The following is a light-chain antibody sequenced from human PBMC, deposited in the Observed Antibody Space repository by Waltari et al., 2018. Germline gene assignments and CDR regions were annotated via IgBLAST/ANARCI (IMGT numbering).Light chain of an antibody. CDR1: QTISSSH. CDR3: QHYGTSSPVS. J-gene: IGKJ2*03. V-gene: IGKV3-20*01. Sequence: DTLLTQSPGTLSLSPGERATLSCRTSQTISSSHLAWYQQKPGQAPRLLMYATSSRATGGPDRFSGSGSGTDFTLTISRLEPEDFAVYYCQHYGTSSPVSFGQGTKLEIK. CDR2: ATS.